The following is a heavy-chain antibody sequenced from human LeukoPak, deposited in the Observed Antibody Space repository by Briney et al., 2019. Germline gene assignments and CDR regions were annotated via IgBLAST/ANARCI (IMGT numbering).Heavy chain of an antibody. V-gene: IGHV6-1*01. CDR2: TYYRSKGYS. Sequence: PSQTLSLTCAISGDSVSSNSAAWNWIRQSPSRDLEWLGRTYYRSKGYSGYAVSVTSRITINPDTSKNQFSLHLTSVTPEDTAVYYCARTLDGYIDYWGQGTLVTVSS. J-gene: IGHJ4*02. D-gene: IGHD3-22*01. CDR1: GDSVSSNSAA. CDR3: ARTLDGYIDY.